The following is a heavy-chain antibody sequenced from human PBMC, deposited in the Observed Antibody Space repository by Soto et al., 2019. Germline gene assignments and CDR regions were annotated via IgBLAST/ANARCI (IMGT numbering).Heavy chain of an antibody. Sequence: SEPRSLTCSVYGGSFSVYYWSWIRQPPGKGLEWIGEINHSGSTNYNPSLKSRVTISVDTSKNQFSLKLSSVTTADTAVYYCARFPSDYWGPGTLVTVSS. CDR2: INHSGST. V-gene: IGHV4-34*01. CDR1: GGSFSVYY. J-gene: IGHJ4*02. CDR3: ARFPSDY.